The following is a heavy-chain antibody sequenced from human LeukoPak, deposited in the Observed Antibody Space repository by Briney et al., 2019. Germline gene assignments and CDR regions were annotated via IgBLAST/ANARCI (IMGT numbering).Heavy chain of an antibody. D-gene: IGHD1-14*01. CDR3: ARYYRLDY. V-gene: IGHV3-9*01. CDR1: GFTFDDYA. J-gene: IGHJ4*02. Sequence: GGSLRLSCAASGFTFDDYAMHWVRLAPGKGLEWVSGISWNSGSIGYADSVKGRFTISRDNSKNTLYLQTNSLRAEDTAVYYCARYYRLDYWGQGTLVTVSS. CDR2: ISWNSGSI.